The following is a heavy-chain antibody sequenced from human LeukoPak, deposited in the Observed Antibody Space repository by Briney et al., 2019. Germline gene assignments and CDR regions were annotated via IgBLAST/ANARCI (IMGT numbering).Heavy chain of an antibody. Sequence: PSETLSLTCAVSGGSLSGYYWTSIRQPPGKGLGWIGYIYYSGSTYYNPSLKSRVTISVDTSKNQFSLKLSSVTAADTAVYYCARVSYDSSGYSYYFDYWGQGTLVTVSS. CDR2: IYYSGST. CDR3: ARVSYDSSGYSYYFDY. J-gene: IGHJ4*02. CDR1: GGSLSGYY. D-gene: IGHD3-22*01. V-gene: IGHV4-59*12.